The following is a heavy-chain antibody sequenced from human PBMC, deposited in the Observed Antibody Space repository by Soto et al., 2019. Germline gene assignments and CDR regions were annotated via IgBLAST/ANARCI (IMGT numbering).Heavy chain of an antibody. V-gene: IGHV3-11*01. CDR2: ISSSGSTI. CDR3: ARRLLWFENYYMDV. D-gene: IGHD3-10*01. Sequence: GGSLRLSCSASGFTFSDYYMSWIRQAPEKGLEWVSYISSSGSTIYYADSVKGRFTISRDNAKNSLYLQMNSLRAEDTAVYYCARRLLWFENYYMDVWGKGTTVTVSS. CDR1: GFTFSDYY. J-gene: IGHJ6*03.